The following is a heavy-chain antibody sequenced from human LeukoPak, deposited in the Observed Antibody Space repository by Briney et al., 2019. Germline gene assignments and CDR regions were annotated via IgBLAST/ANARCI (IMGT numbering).Heavy chain of an antibody. CDR2: ITTSSSYI. D-gene: IGHD3-22*01. J-gene: IGHJ4*02. V-gene: IGHV3-21*01. CDR3: ARGENYYDSTGYDY. CDR1: GFTFSRYT. Sequence: GGSLRLSCAASGFTFSRYTMNWARQAPGKGLEWVSSITTSSSYIYYADSLKGRFTISRDNAKNSLYLQMNSLRAEDTAVYYCARGENYYDSTGYDYWGQGTLVTVSS.